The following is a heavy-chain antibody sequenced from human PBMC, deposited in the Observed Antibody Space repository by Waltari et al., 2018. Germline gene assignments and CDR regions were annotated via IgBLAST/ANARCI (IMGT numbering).Heavy chain of an antibody. J-gene: IGHJ2*01. Sequence: QVQLVQSGAEVKKPGASVKVSCKASGYSFMMFGISWVRQDPGQGLEWLGWISGYNGNTDYAQRLQGRISLTTDTSTSTVYMELRSLRPDDTAVYYCARDRRLAVFGVGHWYFDLWGRGALVTVSS. CDR1: GYSFMMFG. CDR3: ARDRRLAVFGVGHWYFDL. CDR2: ISGYNGNT. V-gene: IGHV1-18*01. D-gene: IGHD3-3*01.